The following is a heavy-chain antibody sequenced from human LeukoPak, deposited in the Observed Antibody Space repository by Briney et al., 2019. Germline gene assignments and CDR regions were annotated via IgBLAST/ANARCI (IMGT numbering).Heavy chain of an antibody. J-gene: IGHJ5*02. CDR2: ISGSGGST. Sequence: PGGSLRLSCAASGFTLSSYAMSWGRHGPGKGLEWVSAISGSGGSTYYADSVKGRFTISRDNSKNTLYLQMNSLRAEDTAVYYCAKILSYDILTGYYHHWGQGTLVTVSS. CDR1: GFTLSSYA. V-gene: IGHV3-23*01. CDR3: AKILSYDILTGYYHH. D-gene: IGHD3-9*01.